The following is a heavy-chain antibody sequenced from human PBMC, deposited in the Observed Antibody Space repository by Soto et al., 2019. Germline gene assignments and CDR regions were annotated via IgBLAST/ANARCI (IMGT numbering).Heavy chain of an antibody. CDR3: AMHGNTAMVTFYFDY. CDR1: GGPISSGGYY. CDR2: IYYSGST. Sequence: SETLSLTCTVSGGPISSGGYYWSWIRQHPGKGLEWIGYIYYSGSTYYNPSLKSRVTISVDTSKNQFSLKLSSVTAADTAVYYCAMHGNTAMVTFYFDYWGQGTLVTVSS. V-gene: IGHV4-31*03. D-gene: IGHD5-18*01. J-gene: IGHJ4*02.